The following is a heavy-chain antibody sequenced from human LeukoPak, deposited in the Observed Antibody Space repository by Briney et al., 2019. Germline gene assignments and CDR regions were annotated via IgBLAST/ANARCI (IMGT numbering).Heavy chain of an antibody. D-gene: IGHD3-10*01. CDR2: INTDGSST. V-gene: IGHV3-74*01. J-gene: IGHJ4*02. CDR3: AKGGNYYGSGSYCDY. CDR1: GFTFSSYW. Sequence: PGGSLRLSCAASGFTFSSYWMHWVRQAPGKGLVWVSRINTDGSSTSYADSVKGRFTISRDNAKNTLYLQMNSLRAEDTAVYYCAKGGNYYGSGSYCDYWGQGTLVTVSS.